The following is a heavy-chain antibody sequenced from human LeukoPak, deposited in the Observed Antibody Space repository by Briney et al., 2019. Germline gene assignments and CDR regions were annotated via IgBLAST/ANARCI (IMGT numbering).Heavy chain of an antibody. CDR3: ARAEQLVPFDY. J-gene: IGHJ4*02. V-gene: IGHV4-38-2*02. D-gene: IGHD6-6*01. CDR1: GYSIGSGYY. Sequence: SETLSLTCTVSGYSIGSGYYWGWIRQPPGKGLEWIGSIYHSGSTYYNPSLKSRVTISVDTSKNQFSLKLSSVTAADTAVCYCARAEQLVPFDYWGQGTLVTVSS. CDR2: IYHSGST.